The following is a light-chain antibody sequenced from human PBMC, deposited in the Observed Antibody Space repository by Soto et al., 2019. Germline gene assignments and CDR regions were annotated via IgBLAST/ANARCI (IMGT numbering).Light chain of an antibody. CDR1: QSISIY. J-gene: IGKJ1*01. Sequence: DIQMTQSPCSVSSSVGYIVTITCRSSQSISIYLNWYQQKPGKAPKLLIYAASSLHSGVPSRFSGSGSGTDFTLTISSLQPEDFATYYCQQSYSTPRTFGQGTKVDI. CDR2: AAS. CDR3: QQSYSTPRT. V-gene: IGKV1-39*01.